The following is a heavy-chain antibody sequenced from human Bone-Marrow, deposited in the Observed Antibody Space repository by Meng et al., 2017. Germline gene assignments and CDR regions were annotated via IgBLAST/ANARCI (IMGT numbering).Heavy chain of an antibody. CDR2: IYYNGVT. D-gene: IGHD2-15*01. J-gene: IGHJ4*02. CDR1: GGSIGSSSYY. Sequence: QRQLQESGPGLVKPSETLSLTCTVSGGSIGSSSYYWGWIRQPPGEGLEWIGVIYYNGVTYYKPSLKSRVTISADASKNQFSLKLSSVTAADTAVYYCARHLSCSGAGCFFDFWGQGTLVTVSS. V-gene: IGHV4-39*01. CDR3: ARHLSCSGAGCFFDF.